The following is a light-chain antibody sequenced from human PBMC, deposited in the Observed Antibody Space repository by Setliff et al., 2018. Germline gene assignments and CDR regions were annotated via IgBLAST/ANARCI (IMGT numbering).Light chain of an antibody. J-gene: IGLJ1*01. V-gene: IGLV2-8*01. CDR2: EVS. Sequence: QSALTQPRSVSGSPGQSVTISCTGTSSDVGGYNYVSWYQQHPGKAPKLMIYEVSKRPSGVPDRFSGSKSGSTASLTVSGLQAEDEADYYCSSYAGSTGNVFGTGTKVTVL. CDR3: SSYAGSTGNV. CDR1: SSDVGGYNY.